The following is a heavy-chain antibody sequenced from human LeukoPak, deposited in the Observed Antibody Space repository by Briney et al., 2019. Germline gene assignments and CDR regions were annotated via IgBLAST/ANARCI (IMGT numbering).Heavy chain of an antibody. D-gene: IGHD3-10*01. J-gene: IGHJ4*02. CDR2: MSADNGDT. V-gene: IGHV1-18*04. CDR1: GCSLITYG. Sequence: ASVKVSCKASGCSLITYGMSWVRQAPGQGLEWMGWMSADNGDTNYAQKLQGRLTMTTDTSTSTAYMELRSLRSDDTAVYYCARPLYYGSGSYFDYWGQGTLVTVSS. CDR3: ARPLYYGSGSYFDY.